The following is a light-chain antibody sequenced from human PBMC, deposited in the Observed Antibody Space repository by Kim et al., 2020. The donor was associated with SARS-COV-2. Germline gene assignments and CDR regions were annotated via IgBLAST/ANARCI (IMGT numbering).Light chain of an antibody. J-gene: IGLJ2*01. V-gene: IGLV3-19*01. CDR2: GKN. Sequence: SSELTQDPAVSVALGQTVRITCQGDSLRSYYATWYQQKPGQAPIVVIYGKNNRPSGIPDRFSGSSSGDTASLTITDTQGGDEADYYCNSRGSNDNVLFGGGTKLTVL. CDR1: SLRSYY. CDR3: NSRGSNDNVL.